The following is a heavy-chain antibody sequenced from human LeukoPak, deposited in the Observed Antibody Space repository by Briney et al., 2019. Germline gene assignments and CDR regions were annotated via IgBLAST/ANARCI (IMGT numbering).Heavy chain of an antibody. J-gene: IGHJ4*02. V-gene: IGHV4-61*02. Sequence: SQPLSLTCTVSGGSIRIGCYYWRWIRQPAGKGLEWIGRIYTSGSTNHNPSLKSRVTISVDTSKNQFSLKLSSVTAADTAVYYCARATRRDGYNYNYWGQGTLVTVSS. CDR3: ARATRRDGYNYNY. CDR1: GGSIRIGCYY. D-gene: IGHD5-24*01. CDR2: IYTSGST.